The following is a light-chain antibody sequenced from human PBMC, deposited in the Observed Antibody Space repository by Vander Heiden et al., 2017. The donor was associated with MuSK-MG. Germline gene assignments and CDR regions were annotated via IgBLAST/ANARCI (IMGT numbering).Light chain of an antibody. Sequence: EIVMTQSPATLSVSPGERATLSCRASQSISSNLAWYQQKPGQAPRRLIYGASARATGVPARFSGSGSGTEFTLTISSLQSEDFAVYYCQQYTNWRTFGQGTKVEIK. CDR2: GAS. CDR3: QQYTNWRT. V-gene: IGKV3-15*01. J-gene: IGKJ1*01. CDR1: QSISSN.